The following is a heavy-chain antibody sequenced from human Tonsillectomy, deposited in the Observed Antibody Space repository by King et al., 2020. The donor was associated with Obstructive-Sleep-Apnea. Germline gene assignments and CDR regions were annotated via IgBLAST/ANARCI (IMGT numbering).Heavy chain of an antibody. J-gene: IGHJ6*02. D-gene: IGHD4-17*01. CDR1: GFIFSSYG. CDR2: IRYDGSDK. Sequence: VQLVESGGGVVQPGRSLRVSCAASGFIFSSYGMHWVRQAPGKGLEWVTFIRYDGSDKYYADSVKGRFTISRDNSKNTLYLQMNSLRAEDTAVYYCAKEDDYGDVYYDYGMDVWGQGTPVTVSS. CDR3: AKEDDYGDVYYDYGMDV. V-gene: IGHV3-30*02.